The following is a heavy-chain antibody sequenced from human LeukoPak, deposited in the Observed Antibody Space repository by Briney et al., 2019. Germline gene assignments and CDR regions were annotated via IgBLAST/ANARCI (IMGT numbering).Heavy chain of an antibody. CDR3: ARDSSSWYVFLYNWFDP. CDR1: GYSFTSYN. J-gene: IGHJ5*02. D-gene: IGHD6-13*01. Sequence: ASVKVSCKTPGYSFTSYNLHWVRQAPGQGLEWMGWINPNSGGTNYAQKFQGRVTMTRDTSISTAYMELSRLRSDDTAVYYCARDSSSWYVFLYNWFDPWGQGTLVTVSS. CDR2: INPNSGGT. V-gene: IGHV1-2*02.